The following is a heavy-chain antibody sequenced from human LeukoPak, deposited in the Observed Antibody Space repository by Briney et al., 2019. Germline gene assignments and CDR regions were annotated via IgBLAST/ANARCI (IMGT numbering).Heavy chain of an antibody. CDR3: ARDSTRFDY. V-gene: IGHV4-30-4*01. CDR1: GGSISSDDYY. Sequence: SETLSLTCTVSGGSISSDDYYWSWIRQPPGKGLEWIGYIYYSGSTYYNPSLKSRLTISVDTSKNQFSLWLSSVTAADTAVYYCARDSTRFDYWGQGTLVTVSS. J-gene: IGHJ4*02. CDR2: IYYSGST.